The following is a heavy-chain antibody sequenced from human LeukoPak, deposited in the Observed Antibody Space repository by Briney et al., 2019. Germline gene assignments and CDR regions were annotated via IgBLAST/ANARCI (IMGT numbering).Heavy chain of an antibody. V-gene: IGHV3-30*18. CDR2: ISYDGSNK. CDR1: GFTFSSYG. J-gene: IGHJ4*02. D-gene: IGHD6-13*01. CDR3: AKDQAVGIAALDY. Sequence: GGSLRLSCAASGFTFSSYGMHWVRKAPGKGLEWGAVISYDGSNKYYADSVKGRFTISRDNSKNTLYLQMNSLRAEDTAVYYCAKDQAVGIAALDYWGQGTLVTVSS.